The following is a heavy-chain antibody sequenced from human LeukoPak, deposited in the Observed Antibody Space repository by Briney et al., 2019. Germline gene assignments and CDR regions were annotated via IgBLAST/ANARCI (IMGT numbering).Heavy chain of an antibody. J-gene: IGHJ4*02. D-gene: IGHD1-7*01. V-gene: IGHV1-18*01. CDR3: ARDWNYVGFDY. Sequence: ASVTVSCKASGYTFTIYGISWVRQAPGQGLEWMGWISAYNGNTNYAQKLQGRVTMTTNTSTSTAYMELRSLRSDDTAVYYCARDWNYVGFDYWGQGTLVTVSS. CDR1: GYTFTIYG. CDR2: ISAYNGNT.